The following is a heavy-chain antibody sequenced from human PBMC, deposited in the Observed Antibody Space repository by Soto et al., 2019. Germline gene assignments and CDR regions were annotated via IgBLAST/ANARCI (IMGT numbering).Heavy chain of an antibody. CDR3: AREGEMATTLDAFDI. V-gene: IGHV1-2*02. J-gene: IGHJ3*02. D-gene: IGHD3-16*01. Sequence: ASVKVSCKASGYTFTGYYMHWVRQAPGQGLEWMGWINPNSGGTNYAQKFQGRVTMTGDTSISTAYMELSRLRSDDTAVYYCAREGEMATTLDAFDIWGQGTMVTVSS. CDR2: INPNSGGT. CDR1: GYTFTGYY.